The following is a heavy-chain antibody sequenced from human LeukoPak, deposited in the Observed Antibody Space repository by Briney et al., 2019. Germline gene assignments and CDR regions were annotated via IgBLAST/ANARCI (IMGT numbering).Heavy chain of an antibody. CDR3: ARGTLSYYYGSGSYYVY. D-gene: IGHD3-10*01. CDR2: INPSGGST. J-gene: IGHJ4*02. CDR1: GYTFTSYY. Sequence: ASVKVSCKASGYTFTSYYMHWVRQAPGQGLEWMGIINPSGGSTSYAQKFQGRVTMTRDTSTSTVYMELSSLRSEDTAVYYCARGTLSYYYGSGSYYVYWGQGTLVTVSS. V-gene: IGHV1-46*01.